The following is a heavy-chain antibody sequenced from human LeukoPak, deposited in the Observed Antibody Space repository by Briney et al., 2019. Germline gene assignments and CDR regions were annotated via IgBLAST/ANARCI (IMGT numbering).Heavy chain of an antibody. D-gene: IGHD2-15*01. CDR1: GGTFSSYA. V-gene: IGHV1-69*04. CDR3: ARGRVAPKGYYGMDV. CDR2: IIPILGTA. J-gene: IGHJ6*02. Sequence: VASVKVSCKASGGTFSSYAISWVRQAPGQGLEWMGRIIPILGTANYAQKFQGRVTITADKSTSTVYMELSSLRSEDTAVYYCARGRVAPKGYYGMDVWGQGTTVTVSS.